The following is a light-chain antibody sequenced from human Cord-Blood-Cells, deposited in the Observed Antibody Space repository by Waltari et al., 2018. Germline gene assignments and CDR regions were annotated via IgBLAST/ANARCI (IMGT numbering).Light chain of an antibody. CDR1: SSDVGGYNY. Sequence: QSALTQPASVSGSPGQSITISCTGTSSDVGGYNYVSWYQKHPGKAPKLMIYDVSNRPVGVSNRVSGSKSGNTASLTISGLQAEDEADYYCSSYTSSSTWVFGGGTKLTVL. J-gene: IGLJ3*02. V-gene: IGLV2-14*01. CDR3: SSYTSSSTWV. CDR2: DVS.